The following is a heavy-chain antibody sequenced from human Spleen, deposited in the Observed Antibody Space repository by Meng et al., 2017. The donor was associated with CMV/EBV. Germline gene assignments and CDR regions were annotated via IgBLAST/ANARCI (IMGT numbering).Heavy chain of an antibody. Sequence: GESLKISCAASGFTFSDYYMNWVRQAPGKGLEWVSSISSSSTIYYADSVKGRFTISRDNAKNSLYLQMNSLRAEDTALYYCAKDSRSGITGYFQHWGQGTLVTVSS. J-gene: IGHJ1*01. CDR2: ISSSSTI. V-gene: IGHV3-69-1*01. D-gene: IGHD6-13*01. CDR1: GFTFSDYY. CDR3: AKDSRSGITGYFQH.